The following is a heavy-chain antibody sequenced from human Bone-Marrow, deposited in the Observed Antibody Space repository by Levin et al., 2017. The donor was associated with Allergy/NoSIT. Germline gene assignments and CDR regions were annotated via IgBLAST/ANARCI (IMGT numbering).Heavy chain of an antibody. V-gene: IGHV5-51*01. J-gene: IGHJ6*03. CDR2: IFPGDSDT. CDR3: ARGIVVLSPTYHFYMAV. CDR1: GYSFTRHW. D-gene: IGHD2-21*01. Sequence: GGSLRLSCQGSGYSFTRHWIGWVRQMPGKGLEWMGIIFPGDSDTRYSPSFQGQVTISADTSTNTAYLQWSSLKTSDTATYYCARGIVVLSPTYHFYMAVWGSGTTVTVSS.